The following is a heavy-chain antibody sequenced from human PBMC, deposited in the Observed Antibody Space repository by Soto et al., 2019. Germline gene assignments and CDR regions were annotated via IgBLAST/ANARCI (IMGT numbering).Heavy chain of an antibody. J-gene: IGHJ5*02. CDR1: GYTFTSYG. V-gene: IGHV1-18*01. CDR2: ISAYNGNT. Sequence: GASVKVSCQASGYTFTSYGISWVRQAPGQGLEWMGWISAYNGNTNYAQKLQGRVTMTTDTSTSTAYMELRSLRSDDTAVYYCAIAAAACPRHWLDPCGKRTLVTVSS. D-gene: IGHD6-13*01. CDR3: AIAAAACPRHWLDP.